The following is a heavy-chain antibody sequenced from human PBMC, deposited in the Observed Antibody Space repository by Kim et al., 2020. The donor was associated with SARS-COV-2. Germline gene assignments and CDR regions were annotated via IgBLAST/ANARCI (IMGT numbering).Heavy chain of an antibody. D-gene: IGHD4-17*01. J-gene: IGHJ4*02. V-gene: IGHV3-33*06. CDR2: IWDDGSNK. Sequence: GGSLRLSCAASGFIFSNYGMRWVRQAPGKGLEWVAVIWDDGSNKYYADSVKGRFTISRDNSKNTLYLQMNSLRAEDTAVYYCAKAPADGDYYYWGQGTLVTVSS. CDR1: GFIFSNYG. CDR3: AKAPADGDYYY.